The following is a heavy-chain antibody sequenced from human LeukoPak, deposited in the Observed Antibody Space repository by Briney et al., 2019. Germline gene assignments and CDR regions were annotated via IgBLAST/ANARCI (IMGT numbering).Heavy chain of an antibody. CDR2: IYSGGST. Sequence: GGSLGLSCAASGFTVSSNYMSWVRQAPGKGLEWVSVIYSGGSTYYADSVKGRFTISRDNSKNTLYLQMNSLRAEDTAVNYCARGGFLEWLYGMDVWGQGTTVTVSS. CDR1: GFTVSSNY. CDR3: ARGGFLEWLYGMDV. J-gene: IGHJ6*02. V-gene: IGHV3-66*02. D-gene: IGHD3-3*01.